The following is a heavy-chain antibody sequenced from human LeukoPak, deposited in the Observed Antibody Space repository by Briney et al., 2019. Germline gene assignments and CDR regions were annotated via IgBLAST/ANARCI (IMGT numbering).Heavy chain of an antibody. Sequence: SETLSLTCAVYGGPFSGYYWSWIRQPPGKGLEWIGEINHSGSTNYNPSLKSRVTISVDTSKNQFSLKLSSVTAADTAVYYCARGGVGLGYSYGYHYWGQGTLVTVSS. D-gene: IGHD5-18*01. J-gene: IGHJ4*02. CDR3: ARGGVGLGYSYGYHY. CDR2: INHSGST. CDR1: GGPFSGYY. V-gene: IGHV4-34*01.